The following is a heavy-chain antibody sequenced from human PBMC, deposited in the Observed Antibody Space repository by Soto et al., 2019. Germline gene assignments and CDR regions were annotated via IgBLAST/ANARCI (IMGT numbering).Heavy chain of an antibody. CDR2: INHSGST. J-gene: IGHJ6*02. CDR1: GGSFSGYY. CDR3: ARGPPSGWYSEHYYYYYGMDV. D-gene: IGHD6-19*01. V-gene: IGHV4-34*01. Sequence: SETLSLTCAVYGGSFSGYYWSWIRQPPGKGLEWIGEINHSGSTNYNPSLKSRVTISVDTSKNQFSLKLSSVTAADTAVYYCARGPPSGWYSEHYYYYYGMDVWGQGTTVTVSS.